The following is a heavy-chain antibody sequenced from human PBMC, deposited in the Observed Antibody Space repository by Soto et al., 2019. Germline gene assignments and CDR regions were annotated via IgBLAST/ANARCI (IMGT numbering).Heavy chain of an antibody. CDR1: GFTFSSYA. CDR3: AKDLSRHIAVAGTSGYYYYGMDV. CDR2: ISGSGGST. Sequence: GGSLRLSCAASGFTFSSYAMSWVRQAPGKGLEWVSAISGSGGSTYYADSVKGRFTISRENSKNTLYLQMNSLRAEDTAVYYCAKDLSRHIAVAGTSGYYYYGMDVWGQGTTVTVSS. V-gene: IGHV3-23*01. J-gene: IGHJ6*02. D-gene: IGHD6-19*01.